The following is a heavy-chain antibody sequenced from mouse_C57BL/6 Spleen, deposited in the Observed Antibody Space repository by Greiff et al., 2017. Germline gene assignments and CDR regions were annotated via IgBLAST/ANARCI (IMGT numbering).Heavy chain of an antibody. J-gene: IGHJ3*01. CDR1: GYTFTSYW. Sequence: QVQLMQPGAELVKPGASVKMSCTASGYTFTSYWITWVQQRPGQGLEWIGDIYPGSGSTSYTEKLKSKATLTVDTSSSTAYMQLSSLTSEDSAVYYCATLGYYSSQFAYGGQGTLVTVSA. V-gene: IGHV1-55*01. CDR3: ATLGYYSSQFAY. CDR2: IYPGSGST. D-gene: IGHD1-1*01.